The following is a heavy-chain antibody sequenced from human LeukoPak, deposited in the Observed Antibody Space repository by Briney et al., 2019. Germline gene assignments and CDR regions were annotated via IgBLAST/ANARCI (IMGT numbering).Heavy chain of an antibody. CDR1: GFTFSSYS. Sequence: PGGSLRLSCAASGFTFSSYSMNWVRQAPGKGLEWVSSISSSSSHIYYADSVKGRFTISRDNAKNSLYLQMNSLRAEDTAMYYCARDDSVDYDYYFDYWGQGSLVTVSS. CDR3: ARDDSVDYDYYFDY. V-gene: IGHV3-21*01. D-gene: IGHD3-22*01. J-gene: IGHJ4*02. CDR2: ISSSSSHI.